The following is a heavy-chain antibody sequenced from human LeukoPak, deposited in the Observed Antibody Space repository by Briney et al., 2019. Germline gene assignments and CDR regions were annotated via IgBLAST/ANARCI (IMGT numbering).Heavy chain of an antibody. V-gene: IGHV4-34*01. Sequence: GSLRLSCAASGFTFSSYAMSWVRQPPGKGLEWIGEINHSGSTNYNPSLKSRVTISVDTSKNQFSLKLSSVTAADTAVYYCARGEAAAGSPGNAFDIWGQGTMVTVSS. CDR3: ARGEAAAGSPGNAFDI. CDR2: INHSGST. D-gene: IGHD6-13*01. J-gene: IGHJ3*02. CDR1: GFTFSSYA.